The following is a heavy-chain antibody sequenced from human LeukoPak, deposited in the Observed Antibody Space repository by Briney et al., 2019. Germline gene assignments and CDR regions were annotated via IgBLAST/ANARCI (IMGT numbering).Heavy chain of an antibody. CDR1: GFTFSSYS. Sequence: GGSLRLSCAVSGFTFSSYSMNWVRQAPGKGLEWVSAISSSGGRTDNADSVKGRFTISRDNSKNTLYLQMNSLRAEDTAVYYCAKVAYYEILKSWFDYWGQGTLVTVSS. J-gene: IGHJ4*02. V-gene: IGHV3-23*01. CDR3: AKVAYYEILKSWFDY. CDR2: ISSSGGRT. D-gene: IGHD3-9*01.